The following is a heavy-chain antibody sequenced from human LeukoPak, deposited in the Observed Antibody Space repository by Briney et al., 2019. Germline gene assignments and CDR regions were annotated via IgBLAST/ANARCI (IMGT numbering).Heavy chain of an antibody. D-gene: IGHD2-2*01. CDR1: GYTFTDYY. CDR3: ATARPYCSSTSCYMDV. V-gene: IGHV1-69-2*01. J-gene: IGHJ6*03. Sequence: GVSVKVSCKVSGYTFTDYYMHWVQQAPGKGLEWMGLVDPEDGETIYAEKFQGRVTITADTSTDTAYMELSSLRSEDTAVYYCATARPYCSSTSCYMDVRGKRTTVTVSS. CDR2: VDPEDGET.